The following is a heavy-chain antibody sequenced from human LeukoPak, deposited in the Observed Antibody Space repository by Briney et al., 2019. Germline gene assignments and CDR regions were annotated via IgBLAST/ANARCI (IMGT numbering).Heavy chain of an antibody. J-gene: IGHJ4*02. CDR1: GYSISSGYY. CDR3: ARSGVVDGALTSKKDNYFDY. CDR2: IYHSGST. D-gene: IGHD6-19*01. Sequence: PSETLSLTCTVSGYSISSGYYWGWIRQPPGKGLEWIGSIYHSGSTNYNPSLKSRVTISVDTSKNQFSLKLSSVTAADTAVYYCARSGVVDGALTSKKDNYFDYWGQGTLVTVSS. V-gene: IGHV4-38-2*02.